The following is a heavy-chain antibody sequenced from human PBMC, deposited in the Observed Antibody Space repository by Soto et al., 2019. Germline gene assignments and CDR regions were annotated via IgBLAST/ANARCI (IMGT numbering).Heavy chain of an antibody. CDR2: IIPIFGTA. CDR3: ARGHYYGSGSYPLQHDY. CDR1: GGTFSSYA. Sequence: QVQLVQSGAEVKQPGSSVKVSCKASGGTFSSYAISWVRQAPGQGLEWMGGIIPIFGTANYAQKFQGRVTITADESTSTAYMELSSLRSEDTAVYYCARGHYYGSGSYPLQHDYWGQGTLVTVSS. D-gene: IGHD3-10*01. V-gene: IGHV1-69*12. J-gene: IGHJ4*02.